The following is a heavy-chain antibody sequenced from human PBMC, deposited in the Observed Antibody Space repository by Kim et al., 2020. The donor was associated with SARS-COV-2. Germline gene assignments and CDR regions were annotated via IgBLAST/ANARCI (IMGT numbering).Heavy chain of an antibody. J-gene: IGHJ6*02. CDR2: INSDGSST. CDR3: ARDREAAAGWLRYYYYGMDV. Sequence: GGSLRLSCASSGFTFSSYWMHWVRQAPGKGLVWVSRINSDGSSTSYADSVKGRFTISRDNAKNTLYLQMNSLRAEDTAVYYCARDREAAAGWLRYYYYGMDVWGQGTTVTVSS. CDR1: GFTFSSYW. V-gene: IGHV3-74*01. D-gene: IGHD6-13*01.